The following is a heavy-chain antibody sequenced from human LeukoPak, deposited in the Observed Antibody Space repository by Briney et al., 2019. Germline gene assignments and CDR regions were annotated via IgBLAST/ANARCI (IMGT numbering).Heavy chain of an antibody. Sequence: GGSLRLSCAASGFTFSSYWMSWVRQAPGKGLEWVANIKQDGSEKYYVDSVKGRFTISRDNAKNSLYLQMNSLRAEDTAVYYCARDGVLRFLGWITSESWFDPWGQGTLVTVSS. V-gene: IGHV3-7*01. D-gene: IGHD3-3*01. J-gene: IGHJ5*02. CDR2: IKQDGSEK. CDR1: GFTFSSYW. CDR3: ARDGVLRFLGWITSESWFDP.